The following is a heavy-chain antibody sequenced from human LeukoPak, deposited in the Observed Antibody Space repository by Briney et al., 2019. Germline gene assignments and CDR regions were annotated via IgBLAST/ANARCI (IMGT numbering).Heavy chain of an antibody. V-gene: IGHV4-30-4*01. J-gene: IGHJ4*02. Sequence: PSETLSLTCTVSGGSISSGDYYWSWIRQPPGKGLEWIGYIYYSGSTNYNPSLKSRVTISVDTSKNQFSLKLSSVTAADTAVYYCARVRDGYNYLDYWGQGTLVTVSS. D-gene: IGHD5-24*01. CDR3: ARVRDGYNYLDY. CDR2: IYYSGST. CDR1: GGSISSGDYY.